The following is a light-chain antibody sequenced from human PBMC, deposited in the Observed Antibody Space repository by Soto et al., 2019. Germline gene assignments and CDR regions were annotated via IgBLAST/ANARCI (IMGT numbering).Light chain of an antibody. Sequence: QSALTQPASVSGSPGQSITFSCTGTSNDIGGYNYVSWYQQHPGKAPKLMIFDVSIRPSGVSYRFSGSKSGNTASLTISGLQAEDEADYYCSSYTSSSTLLFGGGTKVTVL. V-gene: IGLV2-14*01. J-gene: IGLJ2*01. CDR1: SNDIGGYNY. CDR3: SSYTSSSTLL. CDR2: DVS.